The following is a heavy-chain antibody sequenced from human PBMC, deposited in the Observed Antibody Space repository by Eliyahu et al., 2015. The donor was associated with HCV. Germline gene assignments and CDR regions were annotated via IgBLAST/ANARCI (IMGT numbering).Heavy chain of an antibody. CDR3: ARDLRTVTRRSYGMDV. D-gene: IGHD4-17*01. J-gene: IGHJ6*02. Sequence: QVQLQESGPGLVKPSQTLSLTCTVSGGSISXGGYYWSWIRQHPGKGLEWIGYIYYSGSTYYNPSLKSRVTISVDTSKNQFSLKLSSVTAADTAAYYCARDLRTVTRRSYGMDVWGQGTTVTVSS. CDR1: GGSISXGGYY. CDR2: IYYSGST. V-gene: IGHV4-31*03.